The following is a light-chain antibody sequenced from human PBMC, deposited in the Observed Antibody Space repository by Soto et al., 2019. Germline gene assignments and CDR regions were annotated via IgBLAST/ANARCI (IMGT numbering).Light chain of an antibody. CDR3: YSFTTSNTYV. CDR1: SSDVGTYNH. CDR2: EVS. Sequence: QSALTQPPSVSGSPGQSVTISCSGTSSDVGTYNHVSWYQQATGTAPKVMIYEVSSRPSGVPDRFSGSKSGNTASLTISGLQPEDEADYYCYSFTTSNTYVFGTGTKLTVL. V-gene: IGLV2-18*02. J-gene: IGLJ1*01.